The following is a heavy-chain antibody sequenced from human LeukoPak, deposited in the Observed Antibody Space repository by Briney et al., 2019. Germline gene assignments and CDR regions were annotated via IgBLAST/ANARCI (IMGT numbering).Heavy chain of an antibody. V-gene: IGHV3-48*04. CDR3: GASYYYYYMDV. J-gene: IGHJ6*03. Sequence: GGSLRLSCAASGFTFSSYGMHWARQAPGKGLEWVSYISSSGNSIYYADSVKGRFTISRDDAKKSLYLQMNSLRADDTAVYYCGASYYYYYMDVWGKGTTVTVSS. CDR2: ISSSGNSI. CDR1: GFTFSSYG.